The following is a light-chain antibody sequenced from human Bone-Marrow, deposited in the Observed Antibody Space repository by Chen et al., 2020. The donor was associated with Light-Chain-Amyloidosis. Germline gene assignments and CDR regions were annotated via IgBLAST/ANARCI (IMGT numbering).Light chain of an antibody. J-gene: IGLJ3*02. V-gene: IGLV1-44*01. Sequence: QSVLTQPPSATGTPGQRVTISCSGSSSNIGINTVNWYQQVPGTAPKLLIYINDRRPSGVPDRFSGSRSGTSASLASRGLQSEDEADYYCAAWDDSLKGWVFGGGTKLTVL. CDR1: SSNIGINT. CDR2: IND. CDR3: AAWDDSLKGWV.